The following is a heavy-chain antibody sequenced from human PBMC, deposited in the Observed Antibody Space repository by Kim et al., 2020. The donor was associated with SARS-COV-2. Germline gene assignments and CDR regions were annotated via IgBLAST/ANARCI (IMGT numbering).Heavy chain of an antibody. Sequence: GGSLRLSCTPSGFSLNNAWVNWVRQAPGKGLEWVGHIKKKTDGGTTEYAAPVQGRFTISRDESKHTLYLQMNSLETEDTALYYCTTAVEAAVYYYYGMDVWGQGTTVTVSS. CDR2: IKKKTDGGTT. CDR3: TTAVEAAVYYYYGMDV. D-gene: IGHD3-10*01. J-gene: IGHJ6*02. V-gene: IGHV3-15*01. CDR1: GFSLNNAW.